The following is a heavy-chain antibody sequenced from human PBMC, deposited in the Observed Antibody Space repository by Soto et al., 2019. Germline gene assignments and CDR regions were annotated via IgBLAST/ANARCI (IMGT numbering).Heavy chain of an antibody. Sequence: ASVNVSCKASGYTFTSYAMHWVRQAPGQRLEWMGWINAGNGNTKYSQNFQGRGPITRNTSPSTAYMELSSLRSEDTAVYYCARWGGDKGYSYGPDYWGQGTLVTVSS. V-gene: IGHV1-3*01. D-gene: IGHD5-18*01. J-gene: IGHJ4*02. CDR1: GYTFTSYA. CDR3: ARWGGDKGYSYGPDY. CDR2: INAGNGNT.